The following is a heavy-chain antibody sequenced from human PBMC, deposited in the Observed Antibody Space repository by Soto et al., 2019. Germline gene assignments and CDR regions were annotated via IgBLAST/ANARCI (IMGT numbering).Heavy chain of an antibody. CDR3: TTESVRYYYDSSGYRPPPEGGMDV. CDR1: GFTFTSSA. J-gene: IGHJ6*02. CDR2: IVVGSGNT. D-gene: IGHD3-22*01. V-gene: IGHV1-58*02. Sequence: SVKVSCKASGFTFTSSAMQWVRQARGQRLEWIGWIVVGSGNTNYAQKFQERVTITRDMSTSTAYMELSSLRSEDTAVYYCTTESVRYYYDSSGYRPPPEGGMDVWGQGTTVTVSS.